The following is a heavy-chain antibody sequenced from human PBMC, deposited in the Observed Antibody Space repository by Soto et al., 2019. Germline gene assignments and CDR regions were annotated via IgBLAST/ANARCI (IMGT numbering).Heavy chain of an antibody. CDR3: AGFGYDRNGLD. CDR2: INTDGTYT. J-gene: IGHJ4*02. D-gene: IGHD1-20*01. V-gene: IGHV3-74*01. Sequence: EMQLVESGGGLVQPGGSLRLSCVASGLSFRNYWVHWVRQAPGKGLEWVSRINTDGTYTSNADPVKGRFTISRDNAKNTLYLQRNSLRFEDTAVYFCAGFGYDRNGLDWGPGALVTGSS. CDR1: GLSFRNYW.